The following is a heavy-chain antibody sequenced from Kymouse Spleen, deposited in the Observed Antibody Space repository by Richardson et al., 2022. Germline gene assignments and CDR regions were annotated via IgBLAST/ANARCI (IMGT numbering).Heavy chain of an antibody. CDR1: GFTFSSYG. CDR2: IWYDGSNK. Sequence: QVQLVESGGGVVQPGRSLRLSCAASGFTFSSYGMHWVRQAPGKGLEWVAVIWYDGSNKYYADSVKGRFTISRDNSKNTLYLQMNSLRAEDTAVYYCARGPYYYGSGSYYINWFDPWGQGTLVTVSS. V-gene: IGHV3-33*01. J-gene: IGHJ5*02. D-gene: IGHD3-10*01. CDR3: ARGPYYYGSGSYYINWFDP.